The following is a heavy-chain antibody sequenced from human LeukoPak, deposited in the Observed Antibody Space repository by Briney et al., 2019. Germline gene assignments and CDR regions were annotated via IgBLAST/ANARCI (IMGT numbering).Heavy chain of an antibody. V-gene: IGHV4-4*02. CDR3: ARDYHCYDSSGYYYWFDP. CDR2: IYHSGST. J-gene: IGHJ5*02. CDR1: GGSISSSNW. Sequence: SETLSLTCAVSGGSISSSNWWSWVRQPPGKGLEWIGEIYHSGSTNYNPSLKSRVTISVDKSKNQFSLKLSSVTAADTAVYYCARDYHCYDSSGYYYWFDPWGQGTLVTVSS. D-gene: IGHD3-22*01.